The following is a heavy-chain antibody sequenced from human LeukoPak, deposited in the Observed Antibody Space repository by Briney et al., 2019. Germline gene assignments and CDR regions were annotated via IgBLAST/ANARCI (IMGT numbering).Heavy chain of an antibody. J-gene: IGHJ4*02. CDR3: ARRKTYSSSWYPFDS. V-gene: IGHV4-39*07. CDR1: GDSISSSSYC. CDR2: IFYSGST. D-gene: IGHD6-13*01. Sequence: SETLSLTCTVSGDSISSSSYCWGWIRQPPGKGLEWIGSIFYSGSTNYNPSLKSRVTISVDTSKNQFSLNLGSATAADTAVYYCARRKTYSSSWYPFDSWGQGTLVTVSS.